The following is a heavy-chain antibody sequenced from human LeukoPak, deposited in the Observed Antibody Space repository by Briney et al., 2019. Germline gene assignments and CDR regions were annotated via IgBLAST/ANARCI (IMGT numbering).Heavy chain of an antibody. J-gene: IGHJ6*02. D-gene: IGHD3-3*01. Sequence: PGGSLRLSCAASGFTFSRYWMHWVRQAPGKGLVWVSRINSDGSSTSYADSVKGRFTISRDNAKNTLYLQMNSLRAEDTAVYYCARDRYYDFWSGVYYYGMDVWGQGTTVTVSS. V-gene: IGHV3-74*01. CDR1: GFTFSRYW. CDR3: ARDRYYDFWSGVYYYGMDV. CDR2: INSDGSST.